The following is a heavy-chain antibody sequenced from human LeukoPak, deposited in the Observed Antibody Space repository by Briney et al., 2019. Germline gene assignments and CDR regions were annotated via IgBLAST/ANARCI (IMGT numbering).Heavy chain of an antibody. J-gene: IGHJ1*01. CDR2: ISDDGRRK. D-gene: IGHD2-21*02. CDR3: VTMELTLCGGDCESEQFQA. Sequence: GGSLRLSCAASGFTFSSYTLHWVRQAPGKGLEWVALISDDGRRKDYVDSVKGRFSISRDNSKNTMYLQMNNPRPEDTAVYYCVTMELTLCGGDCESEQFQAWGQGTLVIVSS. CDR1: GFTFSSYT. V-gene: IGHV3-30*01.